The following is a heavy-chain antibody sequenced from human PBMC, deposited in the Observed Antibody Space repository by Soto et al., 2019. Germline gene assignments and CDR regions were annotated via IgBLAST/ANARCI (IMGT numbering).Heavy chain of an antibody. J-gene: IGHJ3*02. V-gene: IGHV3-23*01. D-gene: IGHD3-3*01. CDR3: AKDWTSI. Sequence: GSLRLSCAASGFNFSIYSMTWVRQAPGKGLEWVSTISGSGGSTYYTDSVKGRFTISRDNSKNTLFLQLNSLRAEDTAVYYCAKDWTSIWGQGTMVTVSS. CDR2: ISGSGGST. CDR1: GFNFSIYS.